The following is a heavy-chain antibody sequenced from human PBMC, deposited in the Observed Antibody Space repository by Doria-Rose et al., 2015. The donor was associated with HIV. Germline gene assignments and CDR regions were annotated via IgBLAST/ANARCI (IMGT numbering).Heavy chain of an antibody. V-gene: IGHV2-26*01. D-gene: IGHD6-13*01. CDR1: GVSLSSPGMG. CDR3: ARIKSSRWYHKYYFDF. J-gene: IGHJ4*02. Sequence: QVQLVQSGPVLVKPTETLTLTCTASGVSLSSPGMGVSWIRQPPGKALEWPANIFSDDERSYKPSLKSRLTISRRTSKSQVVLTMTDMDPVDTASYYCARIKSSRWYHKYYFDFWGQGTLVIVSA. CDR2: IFSDDER.